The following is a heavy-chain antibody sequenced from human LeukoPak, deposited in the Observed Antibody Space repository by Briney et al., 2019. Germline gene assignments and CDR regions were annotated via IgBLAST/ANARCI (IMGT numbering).Heavy chain of an antibody. J-gene: IGHJ6*02. D-gene: IGHD3-9*01. V-gene: IGHV1-24*01. CDR1: GYSLTELS. Sequence: GASVKVSCKVSGYSLTELSIHWVRQAPGKGLEWMGCIGPGDGETNYAQKFQGRVTMTEDTSTDTAYMELSSLSSDDTAVYYCATTRLVPLYYYGMDVWGQGTTVAVSS. CDR2: IGPGDGET. CDR3: ATTRLVPLYYYGMDV.